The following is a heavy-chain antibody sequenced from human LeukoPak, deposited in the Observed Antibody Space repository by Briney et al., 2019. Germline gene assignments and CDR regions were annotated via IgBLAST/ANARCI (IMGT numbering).Heavy chain of an antibody. D-gene: IGHD3-22*01. V-gene: IGHV5-51*01. CDR3: VRTYYYDSSGTNWFDP. J-gene: IGHJ5*02. Sequence: GESLKISCKGSGYTFTSYWIAWVRQMPGKGLEWMGIIYAGDSDTRYSPSFQGQVTISADKSISTAYLQWSSLKASDTAMYYCVRTYYYDSSGTNWFDPWGQGTLVTVSS. CDR2: IYAGDSDT. CDR1: GYTFTSYW.